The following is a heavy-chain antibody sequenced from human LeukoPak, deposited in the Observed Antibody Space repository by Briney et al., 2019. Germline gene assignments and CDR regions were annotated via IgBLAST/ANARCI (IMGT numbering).Heavy chain of an antibody. J-gene: IGHJ4*02. CDR1: GYTFTSYA. V-gene: IGHV1-2*02. Sequence: GASVKVSCKASGYTFTSYAMNWVRQAPGQGLEWMGWINPNSGGTNYAQKFQGRVTMTRDTSISTAYMELSRLRSDDTAVYYCARVPWYYYGSGSYVFDYWGQGTLVTVSS. CDR2: INPNSGGT. D-gene: IGHD3-10*01. CDR3: ARVPWYYYGSGSYVFDY.